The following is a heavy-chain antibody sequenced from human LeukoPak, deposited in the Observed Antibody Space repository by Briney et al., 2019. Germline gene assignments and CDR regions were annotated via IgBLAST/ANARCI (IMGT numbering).Heavy chain of an antibody. V-gene: IGHV3-30*02. CDR3: AKDFRVRYFDWLSDY. CDR1: GFTFSRYG. J-gene: IGHJ4*02. Sequence: GGSLRLSCTASGFTFSRYGMPWVRQAPGKGLEWVAFIRYDGSNKYYADSVKGRFTISRDNSKNTLYLQMNSLRAEDTAVYYCAKDFRVRYFDWLSDYWGQGTLVTVSS. D-gene: IGHD3-9*01. CDR2: IRYDGSNK.